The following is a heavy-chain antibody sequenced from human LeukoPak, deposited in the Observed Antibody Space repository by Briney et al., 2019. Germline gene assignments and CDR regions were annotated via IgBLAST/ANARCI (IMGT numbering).Heavy chain of an antibody. Sequence: PGGSLRLSCAASGLSFDDYAMHWVRQAPGKGLEWVSLISGDGGSTYYADSVKGRFTISRDNSKNSLYLQMNSLRTEDTALYYCAKDNQWLVQNYFYYYMDVWGKGTTVTVSS. CDR3: AKDNQWLVQNYFYYYMDV. CDR1: GLSFDDYA. CDR2: ISGDGGST. J-gene: IGHJ6*03. V-gene: IGHV3-43*02. D-gene: IGHD6-19*01.